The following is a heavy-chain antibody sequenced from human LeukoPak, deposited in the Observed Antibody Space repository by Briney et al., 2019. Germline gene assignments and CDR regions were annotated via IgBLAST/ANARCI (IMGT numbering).Heavy chain of an antibody. CDR1: GFTVSSNY. CDR3: ARVVAAMGLTTTSDAFDI. J-gene: IGHJ3*02. D-gene: IGHD2-15*01. Sequence: GGSLRLSCAASGFTVSSNYMTWVRQAPGKGLEWVSSISSSSSYIYYADSVKGRFTISRDNAKNSLYLQMNSLRAEDTAVYYCARVVAAMGLTTTSDAFDIWGQGTMVTVSS. CDR2: ISSSSSYI. V-gene: IGHV3-21*01.